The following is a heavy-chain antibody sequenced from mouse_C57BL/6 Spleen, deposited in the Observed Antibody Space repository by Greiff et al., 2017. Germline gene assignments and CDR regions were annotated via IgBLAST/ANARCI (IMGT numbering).Heavy chain of an antibody. CDR1: GYTFTGYW. CDR2: ILPGSGST. J-gene: IGHJ3*01. CDR3: ARPLTPVVASRFAY. V-gene: IGHV1-9*01. D-gene: IGHD1-1*01. Sequence: QVQLKQSGAELMKPGASVKLSCKASGYTFTGYWIEWVKQRPGHGLEWMGEILPGSGSTNYNEKFKGKATFTADTSSNTAYMPLSSLTTEDSAIYYCARPLTPVVASRFAYWGQGTLVTVSA.